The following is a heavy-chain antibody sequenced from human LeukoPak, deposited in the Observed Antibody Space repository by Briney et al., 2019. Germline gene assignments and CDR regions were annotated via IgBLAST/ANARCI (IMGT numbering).Heavy chain of an antibody. J-gene: IGHJ4*02. CDR2: INTDGSRI. CDR3: ANVDTAIAADY. Sequence: GGSLRLSCAASGFTFSNYWKHWVRHAPGKGLVWVSRINTDGSRITYADSVKGRFTISRDNAMNTVYLQMNSLRAEDTAVYYCANVDTAIAADYWGQGTLVTVSS. CDR1: GFTFSNYW. V-gene: IGHV3-74*01. D-gene: IGHD5-18*01.